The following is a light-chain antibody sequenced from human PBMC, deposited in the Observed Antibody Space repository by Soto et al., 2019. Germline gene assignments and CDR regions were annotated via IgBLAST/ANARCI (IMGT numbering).Light chain of an antibody. CDR1: SSDVGGYNY. J-gene: IGLJ1*01. V-gene: IGLV2-8*01. CDR3: SSYAGSNNFV. CDR2: GVA. Sequence: QSALTQPPSASGSPGQSVTISCTGTSSDVGGYNYVSWFQQLPGKAPKVIIYGVANRPSGVPDRFSGSKSGNTASLTVSGLQAEDEADYYCSSYAGSNNFVFGTGTKVTVL.